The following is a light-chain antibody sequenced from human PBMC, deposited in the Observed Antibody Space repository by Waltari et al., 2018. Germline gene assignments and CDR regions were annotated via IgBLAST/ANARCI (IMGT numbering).Light chain of an antibody. CDR1: ALSKKY. Sequence: SYELTQPPSVSVSPGQTARITCSGDALSKKYAYWYQQNSGQAPELVSYEDRKRPSRIPERFCGSSSGTMATLTISGAQVEDEADYYGYSTDSSGNPVVFGGGTKVTAL. CDR2: EDR. J-gene: IGLJ2*01. V-gene: IGLV3-10*01. CDR3: YSTDSSGNPVV.